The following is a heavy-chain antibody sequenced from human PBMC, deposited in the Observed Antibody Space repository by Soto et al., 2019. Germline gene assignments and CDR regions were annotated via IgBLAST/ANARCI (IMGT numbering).Heavy chain of an antibody. CDR3: TRGEGYCSSTSCYNYGMDV. CDR2: IYTSGST. CDR1: GGSISSYY. J-gene: IGHJ6*02. V-gene: IGHV4-4*07. D-gene: IGHD2-2*02. Sequence: SETLTLTCTVSGGSISSYYWSWIRQPAGKGLEWIGRIYTSGSTNYNPSLKSRVTMSVDTSKNQFSLKLRYVTAEDTAVYYCTRGEGYCSSTSCYNYGMDVWGQGNTVTVSS.